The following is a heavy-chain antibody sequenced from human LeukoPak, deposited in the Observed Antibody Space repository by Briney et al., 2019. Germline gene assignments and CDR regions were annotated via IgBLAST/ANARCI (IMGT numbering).Heavy chain of an antibody. CDR2: ISYDGSNK. D-gene: IGHD5-18*01. Sequence: PGGSLRLFCAASGFTFSSYAMHWVRQAPGKGLEWVAVISYDGSNKYYADSVKGRFTISRDNSKNTLYLQMNSLRAEDTAVYYCASLEYAAMGFDPWGQGTLGTVSS. J-gene: IGHJ5*02. CDR1: GFTFSSYA. V-gene: IGHV3-30-3*01. CDR3: ASLEYAAMGFDP.